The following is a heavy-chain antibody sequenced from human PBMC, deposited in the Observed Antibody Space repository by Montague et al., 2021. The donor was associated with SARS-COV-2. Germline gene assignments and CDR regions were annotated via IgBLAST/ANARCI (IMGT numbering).Heavy chain of an antibody. CDR2: ISHGGGT. D-gene: IGHD1-1*01. J-gene: IGHJ6*02. Sequence: SETLSLTCDVYGGSFSSYWSWIRQPPGRGLEWVGQISHGGGTNYNPSLKSRVTISVDTSKNQVSLKLSSVTAADTAVYYCARQLRVRRTWQVGDYNHYGMDVWGQGTTVSVSS. V-gene: IGHV4-34*01. CDR3: ARQLRVRRTWQVGDYNHYGMDV. CDR1: GGSFSSY.